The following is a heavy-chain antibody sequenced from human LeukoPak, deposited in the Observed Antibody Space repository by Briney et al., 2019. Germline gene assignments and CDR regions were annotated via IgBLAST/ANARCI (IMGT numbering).Heavy chain of an antibody. Sequence: PSETLSLTCTVSGGSISSSSYYWGWIRQPPGKGLEWIGSIYYSGSTYYNPSLKSRVTISVDTSKNQFSLKLSSVTAADTAVYYRARAVGARVPFDYWGQGTLVTVSS. CDR3: ARAVGARVPFDY. D-gene: IGHD1-26*01. CDR2: IYYSGST. J-gene: IGHJ4*02. V-gene: IGHV4-39*01. CDR1: GGSISSSSYY.